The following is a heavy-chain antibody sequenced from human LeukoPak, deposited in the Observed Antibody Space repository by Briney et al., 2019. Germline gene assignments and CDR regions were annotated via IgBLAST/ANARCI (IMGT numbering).Heavy chain of an antibody. D-gene: IGHD5-18*01. J-gene: IGHJ4*02. CDR1: GGSFSGYY. V-gene: IGHV4-34*01. Sequence: SETLSLTCAVSGGSFSGYYWSWIRQPPGKGLEWIGEINHSGSTNYNPSLKSRVTISVDTSKNQFSLKLSSVTAADTAVYYCARGRGYSYGHYFDYWGQGTLVTVSS. CDR3: ARGRGYSYGHYFDY. CDR2: INHSGST.